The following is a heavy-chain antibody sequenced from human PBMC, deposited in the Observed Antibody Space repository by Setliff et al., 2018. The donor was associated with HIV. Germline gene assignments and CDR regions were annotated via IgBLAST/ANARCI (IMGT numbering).Heavy chain of an antibody. CDR2: INAGYGNT. CDR3: AKIQNPQGYYYDSSGYYPHPGSPDY. CDR1: GYTFTSYA. D-gene: IGHD3-22*01. Sequence: ASVKVSCKASGYTFTSYAIHWVRQAPGQSLEWMGWINAGYGNTKYSQKFQGRVTITRDASASTAYMELNSLRAEDTAVYYCAKIQNPQGYYYDSSGYYPHPGSPDYWGQGTLVTVS. J-gene: IGHJ4*02. V-gene: IGHV1-3*01.